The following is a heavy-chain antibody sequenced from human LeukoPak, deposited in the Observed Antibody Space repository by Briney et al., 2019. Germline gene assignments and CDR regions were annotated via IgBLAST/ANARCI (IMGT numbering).Heavy chain of an antibody. Sequence: ASVKVSCKASGYTFTNFGISWVRQAPGQGLEWMGWISPYKGNTDYAQNLQGRVTMTTDTSTSTAYMELRSLRSDDTAVYYCARDRGEGGELSVDYWGQGTLVTVSS. D-gene: IGHD3-10*01. CDR2: ISPYKGNT. V-gene: IGHV1-18*01. CDR1: GYTFTNFG. J-gene: IGHJ4*02. CDR3: ARDRGEGGELSVDY.